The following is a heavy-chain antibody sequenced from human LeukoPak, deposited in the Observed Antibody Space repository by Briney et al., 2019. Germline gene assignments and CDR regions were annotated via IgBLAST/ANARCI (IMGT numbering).Heavy chain of an antibody. V-gene: IGHV4-59*08. CDR3: ARLPRSFDSKDAFDI. D-gene: IGHD3-9*01. CDR2: VYYSGTT. CDR1: GGSISNYY. Sequence: PSETLPLTCTVSGGSISNYYWNWIRQPPGKGLEWIGYVYYSGTTNYNPSLQSRVTVSVDTSKNQFSLKLRSVTAADTAVYYCARLPRSFDSKDAFDIWGQGTMVTVSS. J-gene: IGHJ3*02.